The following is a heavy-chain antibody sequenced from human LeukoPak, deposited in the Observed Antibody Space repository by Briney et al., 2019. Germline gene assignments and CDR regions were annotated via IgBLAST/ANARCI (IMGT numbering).Heavy chain of an antibody. Sequence: GGSLRLSCAASGFTFSSYEMNWVRQAPWKGLEWVSYISSSGSTIYYADSVKGRFTISRDNAKNSLYLQMNSLRAEDTAVYYCARDSGPYNWIPPFDYWGQGTLVTVSS. D-gene: IGHD1-20*01. J-gene: IGHJ4*02. CDR2: ISSSGSTI. V-gene: IGHV3-48*03. CDR3: ARDSGPYNWIPPFDY. CDR1: GFTFSSYE.